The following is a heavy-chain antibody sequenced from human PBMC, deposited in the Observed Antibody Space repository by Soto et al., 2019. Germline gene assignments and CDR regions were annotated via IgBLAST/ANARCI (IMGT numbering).Heavy chain of an antibody. CDR3: ASYSGLDY. CDR1: GFTFSSYA. D-gene: IGHD4-4*01. V-gene: IGHV3-30-3*01. CDR2: ISYDGSNK. J-gene: IGHJ4*02. Sequence: PGGSLRLSCAASGFTFSSYAMHWVRQAPGKGLEWVAVISYDGSNKYYADSVKGRFTISRDNSKNTLYLQMNSLRAEDTAVYYCASYSGLDYWGQGTLVTVSS.